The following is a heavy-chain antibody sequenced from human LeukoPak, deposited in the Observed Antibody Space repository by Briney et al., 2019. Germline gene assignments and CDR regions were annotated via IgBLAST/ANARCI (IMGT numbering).Heavy chain of an antibody. CDR3: ARLHANYYFDY. CDR2: IYYSGST. Sequence: SETLSLTCTVSGGSISSSRYYWGWIRQPPGKGLEWIGSIYYSGSTYYNPSLKSRVTISVDTSKNQFSLKLSSVTAADTAVYYCARLHANYYFDYWGQGTLVTVSS. V-gene: IGHV4-39*01. J-gene: IGHJ4*02. CDR1: GGSISSSRYY.